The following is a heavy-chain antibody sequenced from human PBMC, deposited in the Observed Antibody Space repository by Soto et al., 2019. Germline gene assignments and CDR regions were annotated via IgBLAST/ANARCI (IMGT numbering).Heavy chain of an antibody. V-gene: IGHV3-48*01. CDR1: GFTFNSYS. Sequence: EVPLVESGGGLVQPGGSLRLSCVASGFTFNSYSMNWVRQAPGKGLEWISYINSGSTSVFYADSVKGRFTISRDNAKNSLYLQMNSLRAEDTAVYYCASSTSPAAYWGQGTLGTVSA. CDR3: ASSTSPAAY. CDR2: INSGSTSV. D-gene: IGHD2-2*01. J-gene: IGHJ4*02.